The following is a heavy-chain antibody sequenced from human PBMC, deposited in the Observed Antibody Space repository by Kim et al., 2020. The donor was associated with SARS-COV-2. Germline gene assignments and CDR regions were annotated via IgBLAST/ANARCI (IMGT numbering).Heavy chain of an antibody. D-gene: IGHD6-19*01. Sequence: NGGTIYGPALKSRVTVSMDTSKNEFSLKLDSVTAADTAVYYCVKGGGWHNYWGQGTLVTVSS. V-gene: IGHV4-4*09. CDR2: NGGT. J-gene: IGHJ4*02. CDR3: VKGGGWHNY.